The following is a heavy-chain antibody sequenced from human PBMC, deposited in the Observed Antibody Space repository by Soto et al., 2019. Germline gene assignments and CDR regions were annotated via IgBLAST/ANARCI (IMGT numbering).Heavy chain of an antibody. CDR1: GYTFSDFY. CDR3: AREPATAKPEGVDF. J-gene: IGHJ4*02. D-gene: IGHD1-1*01. V-gene: IGHV1-2*02. CDR2: INPNSGGT. Sequence: ASVKVSGKASGYTFSDFYIHWVRQAPGQGLEWMGWINPNSGGTKYAPKFQGGVTMTRDTSITTAYMELSRLRSGDTAVYYRAREPATAKPEGVDFWGQGNMVTVSS.